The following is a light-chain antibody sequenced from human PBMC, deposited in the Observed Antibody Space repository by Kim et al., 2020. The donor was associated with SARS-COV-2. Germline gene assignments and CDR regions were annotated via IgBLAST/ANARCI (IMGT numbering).Light chain of an antibody. J-gene: IGLJ7*01. CDR1: SSSIGSNT. CDR3: ASWDDSLNGHV. Sequence: QSVLTQPPSASGTPGQRVTISCSGSSSSIGSNTVNWYQQLPGTAPKLLIYSNNQRPSGVPDRFSGSKSGTSASLAISGLQSEDEADYHCASWDDSLNGHVFGGGTQLTVL. CDR2: SNN. V-gene: IGLV1-44*01.